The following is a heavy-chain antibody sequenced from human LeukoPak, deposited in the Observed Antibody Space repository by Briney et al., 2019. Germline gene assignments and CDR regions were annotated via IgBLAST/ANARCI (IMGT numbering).Heavy chain of an antibody. Sequence: PSETLSLTCTVSGAPINGYFWSWIRQTDGGGLEWIGRIYGSGSSNYNPSFESRVTVSSDTSKNQFSLELRSVTAADTAVYYCSRDMVRETLMYWLDPWGPGIVVTVSS. J-gene: IGHJ5*02. CDR2: IYGSGSS. CDR3: SRDMVRETLMYWLDP. D-gene: IGHD3-10*01. V-gene: IGHV4-4*07. CDR1: GAPINGYF.